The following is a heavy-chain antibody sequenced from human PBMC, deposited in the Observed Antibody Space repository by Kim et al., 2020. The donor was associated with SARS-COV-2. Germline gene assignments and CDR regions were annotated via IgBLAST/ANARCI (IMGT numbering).Heavy chain of an antibody. J-gene: IGHJ6*02. CDR2: INPSGGST. Sequence: ASVKVSCKASGYTFTSYYMHWVRQAPGQGLEWMGIINPSGGSTSYAQKFQGRVTMTRDTSTSTVYMELSSLRSEDTAVYYCARDRSSGWPPDGMDVCGQGTTVTVSS. V-gene: IGHV1-46*01. CDR1: GYTFTSYY. D-gene: IGHD6-19*01. CDR3: ARDRSSGWPPDGMDV.